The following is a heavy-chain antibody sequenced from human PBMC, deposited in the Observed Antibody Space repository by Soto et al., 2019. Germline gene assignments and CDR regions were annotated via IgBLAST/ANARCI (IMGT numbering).Heavy chain of an antibody. CDR1: GYTFTTYG. D-gene: IGHD1-1*01. CDR3: ARDGERDTGLNFYYYLHGMDA. J-gene: IGHJ6*02. V-gene: IGHV1-18*04. CDR2: ISPYNGTT. Sequence: GASVKVSCKASGYTFTTYGISWVRQAPGQGLEWMGWISPYNGTTKYADKFQGEMTMTTDTATSTAYMDLRSLRSDDTAVCYCARDGERDTGLNFYYYLHGMDAWGQGTRVTVSS.